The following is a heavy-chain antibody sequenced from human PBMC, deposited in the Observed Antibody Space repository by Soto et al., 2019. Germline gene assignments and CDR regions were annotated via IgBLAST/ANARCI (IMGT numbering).Heavy chain of an antibody. CDR2: IYPGDSDT. CDR1: GYSFTSYW. J-gene: IGHJ3*02. CDR3: ARVYVNIVPTNAFDI. V-gene: IGHV5-51*01. D-gene: IGHD5-12*01. Sequence: GESLKISCKGSGYSFTSYWIGWVRQMPGKGLEWMGIIYPGDSDTRYSPSFQGQVTISADKSISTAYLQWSSLKASDTAMYYCARVYVNIVPTNAFDIWGQATMVTVSS.